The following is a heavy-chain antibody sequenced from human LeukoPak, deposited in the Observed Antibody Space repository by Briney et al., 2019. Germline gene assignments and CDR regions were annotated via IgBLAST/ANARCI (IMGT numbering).Heavy chain of an antibody. CDR3: ARAAVDSSGYYPQYYYYYYMDV. Sequence: SVKVSCKASGGTFSSYAISWVRQAPGQGLEWMGGIIPIFGTANYAQKFQGRVTITTDESTSTAYMELSSLRSEDTAVYYCARAAVDSSGYYPQYYYYYYMDVWGKGTTVTVSS. CDR2: IIPIFGTA. CDR1: GGTFSSYA. V-gene: IGHV1-69*05. D-gene: IGHD3-22*01. J-gene: IGHJ6*03.